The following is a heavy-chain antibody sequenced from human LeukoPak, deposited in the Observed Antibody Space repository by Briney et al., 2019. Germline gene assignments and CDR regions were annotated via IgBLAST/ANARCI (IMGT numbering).Heavy chain of an antibody. CDR2: IYYSGST. V-gene: IGHV4-59*01. CDR1: GGSISSYY. Sequence: SETLSLTCTVSGGSISSYYWSWIRQPPGKGLEWIGYIYYSGSTNYNPSLKSRITISVHTSKNQFSLKLSSVTAADTAVYYCARGARITMIRGVINWFDPWGQGTLVTVSS. CDR3: ARGARITMIRGVINWFDP. D-gene: IGHD3-10*01. J-gene: IGHJ5*02.